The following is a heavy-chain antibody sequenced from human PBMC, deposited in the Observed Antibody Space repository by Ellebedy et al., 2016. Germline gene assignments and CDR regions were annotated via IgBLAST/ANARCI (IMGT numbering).Heavy chain of an antibody. D-gene: IGHD5-24*01. J-gene: IGHJ4*02. CDR3: ARDGDGYNQDY. Sequence: GGSLRLSXAASGFTFSSYSMNWVRQAPGKGLVWVSRIGRDGSGTNYADSVKGRFTISRDNAKNTLYLQMNSLGAEDTAVYYCARDGDGYNQDYWGQGTLVTVSS. CDR1: GFTFSSYS. CDR2: IGRDGSGT. V-gene: IGHV3-74*01.